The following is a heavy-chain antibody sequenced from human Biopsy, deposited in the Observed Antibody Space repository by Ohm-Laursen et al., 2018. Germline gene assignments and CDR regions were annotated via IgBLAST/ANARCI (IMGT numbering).Heavy chain of an antibody. J-gene: IGHJ5*02. CDR3: ARTPRDSFWSGSYKRGLWFDP. Sequence: SQTLSLTCPVSGDSISSSYWTWIRQPPGKGLEWIGHVYNGGITNYNPSLKSRVTISKDTSKNQFSLQVNSVTAADTAVYYCARTPRDSFWSGSYKRGLWFDPWGQGTLVIVSS. CDR2: VYNGGIT. CDR1: GDSISSSY. D-gene: IGHD3-3*01. V-gene: IGHV4-59*01.